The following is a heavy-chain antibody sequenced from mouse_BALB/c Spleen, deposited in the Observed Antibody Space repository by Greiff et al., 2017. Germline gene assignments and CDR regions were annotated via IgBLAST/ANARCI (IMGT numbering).Heavy chain of an antibody. Sequence: QVQLQQSGAELVRPGTSVKVSCKASGYAFTNYLIEWVKQRPGQGLEWIGVINPGSGGTNYNEKFKSKATLTVDKSSSTAYMQLSSLTSEDSAVYYCARRGAMDYWGQGTSVTVSS. CDR1: GYAFTNYL. V-gene: IGHV1-54*01. J-gene: IGHJ4*01. CDR3: ARRGAMDY. CDR2: INPGSGGT.